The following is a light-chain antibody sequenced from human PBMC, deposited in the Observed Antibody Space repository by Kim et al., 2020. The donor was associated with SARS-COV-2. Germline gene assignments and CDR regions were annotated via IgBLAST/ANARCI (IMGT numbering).Light chain of an antibody. CDR3: QSYDADNPWV. CDR2: RDD. Sequence: KTVITSCTRSSGNIGGNYVEWYQQLPGSAPTTVIYRDDERPSGVPARFSGSIDSSSNSASLTISGLKTEDEADYYCQSYDADNPWVLGGGTQLTVL. V-gene: IGLV6-57*03. J-gene: IGLJ3*02. CDR1: SGNIGGNY.